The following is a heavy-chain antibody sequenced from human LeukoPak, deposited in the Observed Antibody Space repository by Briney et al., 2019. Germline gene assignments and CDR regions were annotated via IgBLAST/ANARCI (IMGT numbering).Heavy chain of an antibody. CDR3: AGESMMRAFDI. CDR1: GGSFSGYY. V-gene: IGHV4-34*01. D-gene: IGHD3-10*01. Sequence: SETLSLTCAVYGGSFSGYYWSWIRQPPGKGLEWIGEINHSGSTNYNPSLKSRVTISVDTSKNQFSLKLSSVTAADTAVYYCAGESMMRAFDIWGQGTMVTVSS. J-gene: IGHJ3*02. CDR2: INHSGST.